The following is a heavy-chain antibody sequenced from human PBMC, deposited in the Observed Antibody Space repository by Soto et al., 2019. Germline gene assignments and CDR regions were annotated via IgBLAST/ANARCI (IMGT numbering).Heavy chain of an antibody. CDR3: ARGAYYDSSGYAAFDI. J-gene: IGHJ3*02. CDR1: GGTFSSYA. V-gene: IGHV1-69*13. D-gene: IGHD3-22*01. Sequence: ASVKVSCKASGGTFSSYAISWVRQAPGQGLEWMGGIIPIFGTANYAQKFQGRVTITADESTSTAYMELSSLRSEDTAVYYCARGAYYDSSGYAAFDIWGQGTMVTVSS. CDR2: IIPIFGTA.